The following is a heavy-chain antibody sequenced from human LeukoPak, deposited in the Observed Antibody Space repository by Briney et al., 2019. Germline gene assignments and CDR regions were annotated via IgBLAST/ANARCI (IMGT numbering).Heavy chain of an antibody. V-gene: IGHV3-23*01. Sequence: GGSLRLSCAASGFTFSSYAMSWVRQAPGKGLEWVSAISGSGGSTYYADSVKGRFTISRDNSKNTLYLQMNSLRAEDTAVYYCAKDKSFYYGDHTLSWFDPWGQGTLVTVSS. J-gene: IGHJ5*02. CDR3: AKDKSFYYGDHTLSWFDP. CDR1: GFTFSSYA. D-gene: IGHD3-10*01. CDR2: ISGSGGST.